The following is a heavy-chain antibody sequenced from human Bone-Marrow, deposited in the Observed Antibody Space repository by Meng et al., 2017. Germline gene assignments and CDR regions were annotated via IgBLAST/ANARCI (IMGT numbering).Heavy chain of an antibody. D-gene: IGHD6-13*01. CDR3: ARGPRRAIATAGTGYFDL. J-gene: IGHJ2*01. Sequence: QGQQQRWGAGWLKPSRTLSPTCAVKGGSFSGYYGSWIRQPPGKGLEWIGEINHSGSTNYNPSLKSRVTISVGTSKNQFSLKLSSVTAADTAVYYCARGPRRAIATAGTGYFDLWGRGTLVTVSS. CDR2: INHSGST. CDR1: GGSFSGYY. V-gene: IGHV4-34*01.